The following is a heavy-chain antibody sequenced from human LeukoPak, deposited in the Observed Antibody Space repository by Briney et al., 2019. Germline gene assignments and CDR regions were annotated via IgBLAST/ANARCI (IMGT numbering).Heavy chain of an antibody. V-gene: IGHV4-59*08. CDR1: GGSISSYY. CDR3: ARVCGYSSSWYYGDQIFYFDY. Sequence: SETLSLTCTVSGGSISSYYWSWIRQPPGKGLEWIGYIYYSGSTNYNPSLKSRVTISVDTSKNQFSLKLSSVTAADTAVYYCARVCGYSSSWYYGDQIFYFDYWGQGTLVTVSS. D-gene: IGHD6-13*01. CDR2: IYYSGST. J-gene: IGHJ4*02.